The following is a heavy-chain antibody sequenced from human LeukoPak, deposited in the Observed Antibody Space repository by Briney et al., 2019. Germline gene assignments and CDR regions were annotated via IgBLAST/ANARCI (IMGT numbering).Heavy chain of an antibody. Sequence: SETLSLTYSFSGSSIRGIYDMGARIRQPPGRGLEWIAIINYSGNRYYNPSLRSRATISVDTSTNQFSLNLNSVTANETAVYDCARGFVYWGQGNLVTVSS. J-gene: IGHJ4*02. CDR1: GSSIRGIYDM. CDR2: INYSGNR. V-gene: IGHV4-39*01. D-gene: IGHD3-3*01. CDR3: ARGFVY.